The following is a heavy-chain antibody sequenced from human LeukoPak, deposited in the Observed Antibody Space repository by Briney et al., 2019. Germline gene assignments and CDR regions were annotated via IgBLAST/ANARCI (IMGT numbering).Heavy chain of an antibody. V-gene: IGHV4-34*01. CDR2: ITASRNT. CDR3: ARGQVTAARGYNWFDP. Sequence: PSETPSLTCAVYGWSFNDYYWKCIPHPPGKGLEWIGEITASRNTNYNPSLKSRVTISVDTSKNQFSLRLTSMIAADTAIYYCARGQVTAARGYNWFDPWGQGTLVTVSS. D-gene: IGHD2-2*01. J-gene: IGHJ5*02. CDR1: GWSFNDYY.